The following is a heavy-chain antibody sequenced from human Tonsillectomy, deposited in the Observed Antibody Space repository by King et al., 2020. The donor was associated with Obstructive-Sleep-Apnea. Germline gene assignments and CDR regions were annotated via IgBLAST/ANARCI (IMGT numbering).Heavy chain of an antibody. V-gene: IGHV4-39*07. D-gene: IGHD2-2*01. CDR1: GGSISSSSYY. CDR2: IYYSGST. J-gene: IGHJ3*02. CDR3: ARDPAGVGAFDI. Sequence: QMQLQESGPGLVKPSETLSLTCTVSGGSISSSSYYWGWIRQPPGKGLEWIGSIYYSGSTYYNPSLKSRVTISVDTSKNQFSLKLSSVTAADTAVYYCARDPAGVGAFDIWGQGTMVTVSS.